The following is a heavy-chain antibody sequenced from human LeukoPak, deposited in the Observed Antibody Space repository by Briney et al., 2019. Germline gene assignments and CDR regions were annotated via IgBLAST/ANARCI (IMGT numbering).Heavy chain of an antibody. Sequence: ASVRVSCKASGYTFTSYGISWVRQAPGQGLEWMGWISAYNGNTNYAQKLQGRVTMTTDTSTSTAYMELRSLRSDDTAVYYCARGVGYSNYGNNWFDPWGQGTLVTVSS. J-gene: IGHJ5*02. CDR2: ISAYNGNT. CDR1: GYTFTSYG. V-gene: IGHV1-18*01. CDR3: ARGVGYSNYGNNWFDP. D-gene: IGHD4-11*01.